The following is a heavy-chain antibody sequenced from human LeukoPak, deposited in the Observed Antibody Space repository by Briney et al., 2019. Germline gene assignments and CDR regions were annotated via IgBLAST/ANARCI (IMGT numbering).Heavy chain of an antibody. CDR3: ARAIFGVVTRYYYYYYMDV. Sequence: SVKVSCKASGGTFSSYAISWVRQAPGQGLEWMGGIIPIFGTANYAQKFQGRVTITTDESASTAYMELSSLRSEDTAVYYCARAIFGVVTRYYYYYYMDVWGKGTTVTVSS. CDR2: IIPIFGTA. V-gene: IGHV1-69*05. CDR1: GGTFSSYA. D-gene: IGHD3-3*01. J-gene: IGHJ6*03.